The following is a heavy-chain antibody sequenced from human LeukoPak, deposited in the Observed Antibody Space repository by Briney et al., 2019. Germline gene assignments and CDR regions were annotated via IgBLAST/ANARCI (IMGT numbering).Heavy chain of an antibody. V-gene: IGHV4-38-2*02. J-gene: IGHJ4*02. CDR2: IYHSGST. CDR3: ASYSYPLDYFDY. D-gene: IGHD5-18*01. CDR1: GYSISSGYY. Sequence: SETLSLTCTVSGYSISSGYYWGWIRQPPGKGLEWIGSIYHSGSTYYNPSLKSRVTISVDTSKNQFSLKLSSVTAADTAVYYCASYSYPLDYFDYWGQGTLVTVSS.